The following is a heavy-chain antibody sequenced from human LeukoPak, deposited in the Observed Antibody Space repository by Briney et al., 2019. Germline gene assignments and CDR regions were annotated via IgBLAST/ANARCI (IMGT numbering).Heavy chain of an antibody. Sequence: SETLSLTCTVSGGSISSGGYYWSWIRQHPGKGLEWIGYIYYSGSTYYNPSLKSRVTISVDTSKNQFSLKLSSVTAADTGVYYCARVPDGYNYLDYWGQGTLVTVSS. CDR1: GGSISSGGYY. V-gene: IGHV4-31*03. CDR3: ARVPDGYNYLDY. CDR2: IYYSGST. D-gene: IGHD5-24*01. J-gene: IGHJ4*02.